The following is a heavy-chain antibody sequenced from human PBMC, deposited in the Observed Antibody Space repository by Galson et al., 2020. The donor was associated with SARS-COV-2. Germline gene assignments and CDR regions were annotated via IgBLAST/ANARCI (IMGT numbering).Heavy chain of an antibody. J-gene: IGHJ6*02. CDR3: AKDSRATETTVGTFFGYYGMDV. CDR2: ISAYNGNT. D-gene: IGHD4-17*01. Sequence: ASVKVSCKASGYTITSYGISWVRQAPGQGLEWMGWISAYNGNTNYAQKLQGRVTMTTDTSTSTAYMELRSLRSDDTAVYYCAKDSRATETTVGTFFGYYGMDVWGQGTTVTVSS. V-gene: IGHV1-18*01. CDR1: GYTITSYG.